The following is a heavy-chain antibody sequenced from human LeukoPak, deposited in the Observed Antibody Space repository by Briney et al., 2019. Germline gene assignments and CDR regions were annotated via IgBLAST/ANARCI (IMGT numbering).Heavy chain of an antibody. CDR2: INASGGTT. V-gene: IGHV3-23*01. CDR3: AKDVGKWESLHFFDY. J-gene: IGHJ4*02. Sequence: GGSLRLSCAASGFTFSSYAMNWVRQAPGKGLEWVSGINASGGTTYYADSVKGRATTSRDDSRNTLYLQMNSLRGDDTAVYYCAKDVGKWESLHFFDYWGQGTLVTVSS. CDR1: GFTFSSYA. D-gene: IGHD1-26*01.